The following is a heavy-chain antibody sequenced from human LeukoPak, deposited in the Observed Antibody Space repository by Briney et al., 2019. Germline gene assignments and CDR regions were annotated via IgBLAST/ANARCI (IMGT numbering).Heavy chain of an antibody. CDR3: ARGMEWELQV. D-gene: IGHD1-26*01. Sequence: GGSLRLSCAASGFTFSSYAMSWVRQAPGKGLEWVSYISSSSSTIYYADSVKGRFTISRDNAKNSLYLQMDSLRAEDTAVYYCARGMEWELQVWGQGTLVTVSS. V-gene: IGHV3-48*04. J-gene: IGHJ4*02. CDR2: ISSSSSTI. CDR1: GFTFSSYA.